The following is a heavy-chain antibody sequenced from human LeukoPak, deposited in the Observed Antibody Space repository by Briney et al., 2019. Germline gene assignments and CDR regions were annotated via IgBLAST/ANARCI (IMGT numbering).Heavy chain of an antibody. CDR2: IHYSGST. Sequence: PSQTLSLTCTVSGGAIGSGAYYWSWIRQHPGKGLEWIGYIHYSGSTYYNPALKSRLTISVDTSKNQFSLKLSSVTAADTAVYYCASAYLIRDAFDIWGQGTMVTVSS. V-gene: IGHV4-31*03. CDR3: ASAYLIRDAFDI. CDR1: GGAIGSGAYY. D-gene: IGHD3-16*01. J-gene: IGHJ3*02.